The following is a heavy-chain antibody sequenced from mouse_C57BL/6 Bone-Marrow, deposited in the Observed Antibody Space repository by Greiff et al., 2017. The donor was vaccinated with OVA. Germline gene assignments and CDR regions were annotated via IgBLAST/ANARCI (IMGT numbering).Heavy chain of an antibody. V-gene: IGHV10-3*01. J-gene: IGHJ3*01. CDR2: IRSKSSNYAT. Sequence: EVQLVESGGGLVQPKGSLKLSCAASGFTFNTYAMHWVRQAPGKGVEWVARIRSKSSNYATYYADSVKDRFTISRDDSQSMLYLQMNNLKTKDTAMYYCVVDDYEGDWFAYWGQGTLVTVSA. CDR3: VVDDYEGDWFAY. CDR1: GFTFNTYA. D-gene: IGHD2-4*01.